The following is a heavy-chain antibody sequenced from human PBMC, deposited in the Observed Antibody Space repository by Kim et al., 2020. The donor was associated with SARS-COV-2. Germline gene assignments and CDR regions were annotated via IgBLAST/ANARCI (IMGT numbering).Heavy chain of an antibody. CDR1: GGSFSGYY. Sequence: SETLSLTCAVYGGSFSGYYWSWIRQPPGKGLEWIGEINHSGSTNYNPSLKSRVTISVDTSKNQFSLKLSSVTAADTAVYYCARGGYCSGGSCYNANYYYYGMDVWGQGTTVTVSS. CDR2: INHSGST. CDR3: ARGGYCSGGSCYNANYYYYGMDV. V-gene: IGHV4-34*01. D-gene: IGHD2-15*01. J-gene: IGHJ6*02.